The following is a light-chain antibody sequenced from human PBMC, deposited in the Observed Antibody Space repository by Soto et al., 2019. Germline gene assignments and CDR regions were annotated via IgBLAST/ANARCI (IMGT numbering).Light chain of an antibody. CDR1: QTVSKNY. Sequence: EIVLTQSPVTLSLSPGEGATLSCRASQTVSKNYLAWYQQKAGQAPRLVIYAASTRATGIPDRFSGSGSGTDFTLTISRLEPEDFAVFSCQQYAVSPITFGQGTRLEIK. CDR3: QQYAVSPIT. CDR2: AAS. V-gene: IGKV3-20*01. J-gene: IGKJ5*01.